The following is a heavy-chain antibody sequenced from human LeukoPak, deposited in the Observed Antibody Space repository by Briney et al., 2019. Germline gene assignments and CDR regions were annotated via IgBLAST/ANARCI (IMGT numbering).Heavy chain of an antibody. V-gene: IGHV4-61*02. CDR3: ARDIRGGSSSWGY. D-gene: IGHD6-13*01. CDR1: GGSISSGSYY. CDR2: IYTSGST. Sequence: SQTLSLTCTVSGGSISSGSYYWSWIRQPAGKGLEWIGRIYTSGSTNYNPSLKSRVTISVDTSKNQFSLKLSSVTAADTAVYYCARDIRGGSSSWGYWGQGTLVTVSS. J-gene: IGHJ4*02.